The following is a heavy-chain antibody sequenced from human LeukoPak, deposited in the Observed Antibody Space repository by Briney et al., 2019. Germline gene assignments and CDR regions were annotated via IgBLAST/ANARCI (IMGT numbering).Heavy chain of an antibody. CDR1: GLTFSDYY. J-gene: IGHJ6*02. CDR3: ARDSPDYSIGYYYYGMDV. D-gene: IGHD4-11*01. Sequence: GGSPRLSCAASGLTFSDYYMSWIRQAPGKGLEWVSYISSSGSTTHYADSVKGRFTISRDNAKNSLYLQMNSLRAEDTAVYYCARDSPDYSIGYYYYGMDVWGQGTTVTVSS. V-gene: IGHV3-11*01. CDR2: ISSSGSTT.